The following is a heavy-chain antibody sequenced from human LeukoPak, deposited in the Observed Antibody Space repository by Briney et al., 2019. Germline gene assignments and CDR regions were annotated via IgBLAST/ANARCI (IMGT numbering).Heavy chain of an antibody. J-gene: IGHJ4*02. CDR1: GGSISSYY. CDR2: IYYSGST. CDR3: ARDFGIISFVFDY. D-gene: IGHD3-16*01. Sequence: PSETLSLTCTVSGGSISSYYWSWIRQPPGKGLEWIGYIYYSGSTNYNPSLKSRVTISVDTSKNQFSLKLSSVTAADTAVYYCARDFGIISFVFDYWGQGTLVTVSS. V-gene: IGHV4-59*12.